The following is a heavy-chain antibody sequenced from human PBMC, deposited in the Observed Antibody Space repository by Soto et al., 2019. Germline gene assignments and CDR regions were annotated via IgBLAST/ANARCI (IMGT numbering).Heavy chain of an antibody. CDR3: EKERVRNRNFAMDV. CDR2: ISYDGSFV. CDR1: GLTFSDYG. V-gene: IGHV3-30*18. J-gene: IGHJ6*02. Sequence: GGSLRLSCVVSGLTFSDYGFHWVRQAPGKGPDWVAAISYDGSFVYYADSVRGRFTISRDNSRNTLDLQMNTLRHEDTAVYYCEKERVRNRNFAMDVWGQGTSVTVSS. D-gene: IGHD1-1*01.